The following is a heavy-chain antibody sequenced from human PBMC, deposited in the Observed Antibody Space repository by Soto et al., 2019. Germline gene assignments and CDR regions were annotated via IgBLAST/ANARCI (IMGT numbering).Heavy chain of an antibody. CDR2: ISIYNGDT. CDR3: ARTDQGNYVTPLDN. CDR1: GDTFTNYG. Sequence: QIHLVQSGAEVKKPGASVRVSCKTSGDTFTNYGISWVRQAPGQWLEWMGLISIYNGDTKYAHNLQGRVTMTTDTSTSTAYLERRSLRSDDTAVYYCARTDQGNYVTPLDNSGHGTLVPGSS. V-gene: IGHV1-18*01. J-gene: IGHJ4*01. D-gene: IGHD4-4*01.